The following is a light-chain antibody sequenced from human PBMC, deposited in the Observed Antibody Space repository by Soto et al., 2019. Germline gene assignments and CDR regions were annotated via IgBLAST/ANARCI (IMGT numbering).Light chain of an antibody. Sequence: EIVMTQSPATLSVSPGERATLSCRASQSVNNNLAWYQQKPGQAPRLLIYGASTRATGIPARFSGSGSGTEFTPAISNLQSEDFAVYYCQQYDKWPLTFGGGTKVEI. J-gene: IGKJ4*01. CDR1: QSVNNN. CDR2: GAS. CDR3: QQYDKWPLT. V-gene: IGKV3-15*01.